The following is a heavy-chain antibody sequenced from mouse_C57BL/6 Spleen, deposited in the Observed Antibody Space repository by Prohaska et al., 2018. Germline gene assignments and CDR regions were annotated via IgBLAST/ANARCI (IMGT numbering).Heavy chain of an antibody. CDR2: IDPSDSYT. D-gene: IGHD1-1*01. V-gene: IGHV1-69*01. CDR3: ARNYYGSRTWFAY. Sequence: QVQLQQPGAELVMPGASVKLSFTASGSTFTSYWMLWVTQRPGQGLEWIGEIDPSDSYTNYNQKFKGKATLTVDKSSSTAYMQLSSLTSEDSAVYYCARNYYGSRTWFAYWGQGTLVTVSA. CDR1: GSTFTSYW. J-gene: IGHJ3*01.